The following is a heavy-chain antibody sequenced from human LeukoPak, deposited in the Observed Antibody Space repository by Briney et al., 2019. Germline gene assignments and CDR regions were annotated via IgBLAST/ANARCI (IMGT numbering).Heavy chain of an antibody. Sequence: QPGGSLRLSCAASGFTFGSYAMNWVRQAPGKGLEWVSFISGSGDTTYYADSVKGRFTISRDNSKNTLHLQMNSLRAEDTAVYYCAKSRGESRGASNYWGQGTLVTVSS. V-gene: IGHV3-23*01. J-gene: IGHJ4*02. CDR1: GFTFGSYA. D-gene: IGHD1-26*01. CDR3: AKSRGESRGASNY. CDR2: ISGSGDTT.